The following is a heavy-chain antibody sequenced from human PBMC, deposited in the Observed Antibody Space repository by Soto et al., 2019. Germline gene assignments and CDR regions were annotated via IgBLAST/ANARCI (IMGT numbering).Heavy chain of an antibody. Sequence: QLQLQESGPGLVKPSETLSLTCTVSGGSTSSSSYYWAWIRQPPGKGLEWIGRIYYSGSTYYNPSLKSRVTISVDTSKNQFSLKLSSVTAADTAVYYCARHSSDYGFDYWGQGTLVTVSS. V-gene: IGHV4-39*01. CDR1: GGSTSSSSYY. J-gene: IGHJ4*02. CDR2: IYYSGST. D-gene: IGHD4-17*01. CDR3: ARHSSDYGFDY.